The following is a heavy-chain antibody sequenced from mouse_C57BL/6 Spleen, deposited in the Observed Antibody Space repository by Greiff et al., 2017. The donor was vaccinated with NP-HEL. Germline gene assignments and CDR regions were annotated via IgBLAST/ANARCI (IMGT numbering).Heavy chain of an antibody. Sequence: EVMLVESGGGLVQPGGSMKLSCVASGFTFSNYWMNWVRQSPEKGLEWVAQIRLKSDNYATHYAESVKGRFTISRDDSKSSVYLQMNNLRAEDTGIYYCTGPDDDGAYWGQGALVTVSA. CDR2: IRLKSDNYAT. J-gene: IGHJ3*01. CDR1: GFTFSNYW. V-gene: IGHV6-3*01. CDR3: TGPDDDGAY. D-gene: IGHD2-4*01.